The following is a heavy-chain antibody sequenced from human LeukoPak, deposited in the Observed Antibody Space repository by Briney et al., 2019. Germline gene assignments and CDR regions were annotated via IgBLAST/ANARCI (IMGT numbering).Heavy chain of an antibody. Sequence: ASVKVSCKASGGTFSSYAISWVRQAPGHGLELVGAITPIFGTPNYVEKFQGRVTISADESTSTAYMELSSLRSEDTAVYYCARGSTVDYYYYMDVWGKGTTVTVSS. D-gene: IGHD5/OR15-5a*01. CDR2: ITPIFGTP. V-gene: IGHV1-69*13. CDR1: GGTFSSYA. CDR3: ARGSTVDYYYYMDV. J-gene: IGHJ6*03.